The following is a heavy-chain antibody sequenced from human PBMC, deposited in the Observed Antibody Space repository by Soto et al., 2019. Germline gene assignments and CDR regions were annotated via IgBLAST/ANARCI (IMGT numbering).Heavy chain of an antibody. D-gene: IGHD3-10*01. CDR1: GGSISSGGYS. V-gene: IGHV4-30-2*01. Sequence: ASETLSLTCAVSGGSISSGGYSWSWIRQPPGKGLEWIGYIYHSGSTYYNPSLKSRVTISVDRSKNQFSLKLSSVTAADTAVYYCARAMLVRGVGFDYWGQGTLVTVSS. CDR3: ARAMLVRGVGFDY. CDR2: IYHSGST. J-gene: IGHJ4*02.